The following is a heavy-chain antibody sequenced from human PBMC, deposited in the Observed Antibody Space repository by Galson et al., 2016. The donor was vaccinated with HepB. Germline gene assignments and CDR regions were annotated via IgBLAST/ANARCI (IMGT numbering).Heavy chain of an antibody. J-gene: IGHJ4*02. V-gene: IGHV1-3*01. D-gene: IGHD6-19*01. CDR3: ARRGIAVAGFDY. Sequence: SVKVSCKASRYTFTSYATHWVRQAPGQRLEWMGWINAGNGNTKYSQKFQGRVTITRDTSASTAYMELSSLRSEDTAVYYCARRGIAVAGFDYWGQGTLVTVSS. CDR1: RYTFTSYA. CDR2: INAGNGNT.